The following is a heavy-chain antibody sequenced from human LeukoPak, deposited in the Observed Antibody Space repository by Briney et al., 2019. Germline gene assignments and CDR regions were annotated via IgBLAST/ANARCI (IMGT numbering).Heavy chain of an antibody. J-gene: IGHJ3*02. CDR3: ARGGLISLANTPLGAFDI. CDR1: GGSVSSFY. Sequence: ASETLSLTCTVSGGSVSSFYWSWIRQSPGKGLEWIGYIYSTGSTNYNPSLKSRVTISVDTSKNQFSLKLTSLTAADTAVYYCARGGLISLANTPLGAFDIWGQGTMVSVSS. CDR2: IYSTGST. V-gene: IGHV4-59*02. D-gene: IGHD3/OR15-3a*01.